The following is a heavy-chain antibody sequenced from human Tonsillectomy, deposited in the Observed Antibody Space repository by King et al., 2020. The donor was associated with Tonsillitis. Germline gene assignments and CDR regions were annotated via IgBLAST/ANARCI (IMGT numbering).Heavy chain of an antibody. V-gene: IGHV3-15*01. CDR3: TTDGGGGGYNWNSLFDY. CDR2: IKSKTDGGTT. Sequence: VQLVESGGGLVKPGGSLRLSCAASGFTFNNAWMSWVRQVPGKGLEWVGRIKSKTDGGTTDYVAPVKGRFTISRDDSKNTLYLQMNSLKTEDTAVYYCTTDGGGGGYNWNSLFDYWGQGTLVTVSS. J-gene: IGHJ4*02. CDR1: GFTFNNAW. D-gene: IGHD1-20*01.